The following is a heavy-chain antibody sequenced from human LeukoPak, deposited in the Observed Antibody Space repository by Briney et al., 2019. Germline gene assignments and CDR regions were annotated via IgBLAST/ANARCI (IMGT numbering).Heavy chain of an antibody. CDR1: GYTVTSYD. J-gene: IGHJ4*02. CDR3: ARVDDTFYFDY. Sequence: ASVKVSCKASGYTVTSYDMHWVRQAPGQGLEWMGIINPSGGSTSYAQKFQGRVTLTRDTSTSTVYMELSSLRSEDTAVYYCARVDDTFYFDYWGQGTLVTVSS. CDR2: INPSGGST. V-gene: IGHV1-46*01. D-gene: IGHD3-9*01.